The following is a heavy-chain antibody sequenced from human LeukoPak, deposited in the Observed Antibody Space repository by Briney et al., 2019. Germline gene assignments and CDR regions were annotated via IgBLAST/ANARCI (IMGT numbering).Heavy chain of an antibody. Sequence: ASVKVSCKASGYTFTGYYMRWVRQAPGQGLEWMGWINPNSGGTNYAQKFQGRVTMTRDTSISTAYMELSRLRSDDTAVYYCATSRTMITFGGYYFDYWGQGTLVTVSS. V-gene: IGHV1-2*02. CDR1: GYTFTGYY. CDR2: INPNSGGT. J-gene: IGHJ4*02. D-gene: IGHD3-16*01. CDR3: ATSRTMITFGGYYFDY.